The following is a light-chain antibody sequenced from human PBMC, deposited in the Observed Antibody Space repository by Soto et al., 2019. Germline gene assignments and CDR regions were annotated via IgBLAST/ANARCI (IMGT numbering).Light chain of an antibody. CDR2: AAS. J-gene: IGKJ1*01. CDR3: QQYNYWPRT. V-gene: IGKV3-15*01. Sequence: EIVMTQSPATLSVSPGERATLSCRASQSVTTNLAWYQQKPGQAPRPLIYAASTRATGIPARFSGSGSGTELTLTISSLQSEDFAVYFCQQYNYWPRTFGQGTKVEIK. CDR1: QSVTTN.